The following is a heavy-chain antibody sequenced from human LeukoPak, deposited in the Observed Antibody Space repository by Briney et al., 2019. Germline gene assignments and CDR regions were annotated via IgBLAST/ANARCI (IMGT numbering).Heavy chain of an antibody. CDR2: IKEDDSEI. V-gene: IGHV3-7*03. Sequence: GGSLRLSCAASGFLFNKYWMTWVRQAPGKGLEWVANIKEDDSEIYYVDSVKGRFTISRDSAKKSLYLQMNSLRPEDTALYYCAKVRSAFRFGDIGLDSWGQGTLVTVSS. CDR1: GFLFNKYW. D-gene: IGHD3-10*01. CDR3: AKVRSAFRFGDIGLDS. J-gene: IGHJ4*02.